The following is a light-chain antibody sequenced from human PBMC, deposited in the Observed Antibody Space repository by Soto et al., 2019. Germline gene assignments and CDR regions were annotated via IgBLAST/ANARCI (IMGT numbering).Light chain of an antibody. CDR1: QSVSSSY. CDR3: QQSYSTPWT. V-gene: IGKV3-20*01. Sequence: EIVLTQSPGTLSLSPGERVTLSCRASQSVSSSYLTWYQPKPGQAPRLLIYGASTRATGIPARFSGSGSGTDFTLTISSLQPEDFATYYCQQSYSTPWTFGQGTKVDI. CDR2: GAS. J-gene: IGKJ1*01.